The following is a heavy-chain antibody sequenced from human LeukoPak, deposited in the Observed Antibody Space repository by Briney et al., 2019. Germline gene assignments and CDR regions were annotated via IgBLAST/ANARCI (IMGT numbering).Heavy chain of an antibody. D-gene: IGHD2-2*01. V-gene: IGHV4-39*01. CDR1: RGSVTNSSCY. CDR2: IYYTGTT. Sequence: SETLSLTCAVFRGSVTNSSCYWGWIRQPPGKGLEWIGGIYYTGTTYYSPSLNSRITISMDTSKNQFSLRLASVTAADTALYYCARRAVVPAAVSYFDNWGQGTLVTVSS. J-gene: IGHJ4*02. CDR3: ARRAVVPAAVSYFDN.